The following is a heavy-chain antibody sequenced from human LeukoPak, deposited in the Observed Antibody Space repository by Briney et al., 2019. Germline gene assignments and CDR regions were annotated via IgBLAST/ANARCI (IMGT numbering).Heavy chain of an antibody. V-gene: IGHV4-30-4*01. J-gene: IGHJ4*02. Sequence: SETLSLTCTVSGGSISSGDYYWSWIRQPPGKGLEWIGYIYYSGSTYYNPSLKSRVTISVDTSKNQFSLKLSSVTAADTAVYYCARVDCSSGSCYYFDYWGQGTLVTVSS. CDR3: ARVDCSSGSCYYFDY. CDR1: GGSISSGDYY. CDR2: IYYSGST. D-gene: IGHD2-15*01.